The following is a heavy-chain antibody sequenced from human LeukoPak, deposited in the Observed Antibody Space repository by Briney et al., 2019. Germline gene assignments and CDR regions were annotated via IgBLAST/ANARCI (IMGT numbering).Heavy chain of an antibody. V-gene: IGHV3-30*18. CDR2: ISYDGNNK. CDR1: GFTFSNSA. Sequence: GRSLRLSCAASGFTFSNSAMNWVRQAPGKGLEWVAFISYDGNNKYYSDSVKGRLTISRDNSKNTLYLQMNSLRAEDTAVYYCAKDMYYRGSGSYFNVDYWGQGTLVTVSS. D-gene: IGHD3-10*01. CDR3: AKDMYYRGSGSYFNVDY. J-gene: IGHJ4*02.